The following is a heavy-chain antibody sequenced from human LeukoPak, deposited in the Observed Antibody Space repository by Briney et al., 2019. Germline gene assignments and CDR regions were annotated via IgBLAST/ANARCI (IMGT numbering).Heavy chain of an antibody. CDR3: AKGLSYCGGDCSIRGVDY. J-gene: IGHJ4*02. Sequence: ASVKVSCKASGYTFTSYDINWVRQATGQGLEWMGWMNPNNGNTGYAQKFQGRVTMTRNTSISTAYMELSSLRSEDTAVYYCAKGLSYCGGDCSIRGVDYWGQGPWSPSPQ. D-gene: IGHD2-21*01. V-gene: IGHV1-8*01. CDR1: GYTFTSYD. CDR2: MNPNNGNT.